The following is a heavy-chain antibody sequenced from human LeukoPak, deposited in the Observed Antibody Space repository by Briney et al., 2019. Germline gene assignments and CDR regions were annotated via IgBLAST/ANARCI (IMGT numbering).Heavy chain of an antibody. Sequence: PGGSLRLSCAASGFTFDDYAMHWVRQAPGKGLEWVSGISWNSGSIGYADSVKGRFTISRDNAKNSLYLQMNSLRAEDTALYYCAKDRSSGWFGDHPFNYWGQGTLVTVSS. CDR1: GFTFDDYA. CDR3: AKDRSSGWFGDHPFNY. J-gene: IGHJ4*02. D-gene: IGHD6-19*01. V-gene: IGHV3-9*01. CDR2: ISWNSGSI.